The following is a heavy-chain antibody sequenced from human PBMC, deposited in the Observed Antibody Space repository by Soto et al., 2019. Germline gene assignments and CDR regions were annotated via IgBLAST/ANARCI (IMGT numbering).Heavy chain of an antibody. CDR1: GFSLSTSGVG. Sequence: QITLKESGPTLVKPTQTLTLTCTFSGFSLSTSGVGVGWIRQPPGKALEWLALIYWDDDKRYSPSLKSRLTSTKDTAKSRVVVTMTNMDPVDTGTYYCAHRRIADDDFDIWGRGTMVTVSS. V-gene: IGHV2-5*02. CDR2: IYWDDDK. J-gene: IGHJ3*02. CDR3: AHRRIADDDFDI. D-gene: IGHD6-13*01.